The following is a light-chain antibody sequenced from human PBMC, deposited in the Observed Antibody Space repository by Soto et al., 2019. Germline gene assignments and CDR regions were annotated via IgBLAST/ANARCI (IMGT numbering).Light chain of an antibody. CDR2: GAS. CDR1: QSVSSSY. J-gene: IGKJ5*01. Sequence: EIVLTQSPGTLSLSPGERATLSCRASQSVSSSYLAWCQQKPGQAPRLLIYGASSRATGIPDRFSGSGSGTDFTLTISRLEPEDFAVYYCQQYGSSPPITFGQGTLLEI. CDR3: QQYGSSPPIT. V-gene: IGKV3-20*01.